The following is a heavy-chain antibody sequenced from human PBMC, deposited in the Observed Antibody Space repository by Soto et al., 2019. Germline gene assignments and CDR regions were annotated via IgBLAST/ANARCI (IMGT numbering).Heavy chain of an antibody. V-gene: IGHV4-59*01. CDR2: VYYTGST. CDR3: ARSVAVTGAHIDY. Sequence: SETLSLTCSVSGVSISGSYWSWIRQSPGKGLEWLGYVYYTGSTNYSPSLRSRVSISVDTSKNEFSLRLSSVTAADTAVYFCARSVAVTGAHIDYWGQGTQVTVSS. CDR1: GVSISGSY. J-gene: IGHJ4*02. D-gene: IGHD4-4*01.